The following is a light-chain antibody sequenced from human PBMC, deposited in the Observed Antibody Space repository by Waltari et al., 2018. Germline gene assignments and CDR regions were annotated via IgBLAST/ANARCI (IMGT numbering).Light chain of an antibody. V-gene: IGKV1D-12*01. CDR3: QQANSFPIT. J-gene: IGKJ5*01. CDR2: DAT. CDR1: QGIRTW. Sequence: IRMTQSPSSVSASIGDRVTITCRASQGIRTWLSWYQKRPGEAPRLLIHDATSLQSGVPSRVNGGGSGTDFTLTISGLQPEDFATYYCQQANSFPITFGQGTRLDIK.